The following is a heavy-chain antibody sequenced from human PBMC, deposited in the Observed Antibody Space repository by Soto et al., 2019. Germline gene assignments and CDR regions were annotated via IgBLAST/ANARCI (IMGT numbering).Heavy chain of an antibody. CDR1: GFTFSSYA. CDR2: ISGSGGST. Sequence: EVQLLESGGGLVQPGGSLRLSCAASGFTFSSYAMSWVRQAPGKGLEWVSAISGSGGSTYYADSVKGRFTISRDNSKNTLYLQMNSLRAEDTAVYYCAKDRAMRYYDSSGYSEYFQHWGQGTLVTVSS. V-gene: IGHV3-23*01. J-gene: IGHJ1*01. D-gene: IGHD3-22*01. CDR3: AKDRAMRYYDSSGYSEYFQH.